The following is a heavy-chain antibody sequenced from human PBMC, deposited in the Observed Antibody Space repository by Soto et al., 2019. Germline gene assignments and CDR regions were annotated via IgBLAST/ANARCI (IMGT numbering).Heavy chain of an antibody. J-gene: IGHJ4*02. CDR2: IIPIFGTA. CDR3: AKDRFGRWRQMGARGGMDY. V-gene: IGHV1-69*06. CDR1: GGTFSSYA. Sequence: QVQLVQSGAEVKKPGSSVKVSCKASGGTFSSYAISWVRQAPGQGLEWMGGIIPIFGTANYAQKFQGRVTITADKSTSTAYMELSSLRSEDTAVYYCAKDRFGRWRQMGARGGMDYWGQGTLVTVSS. D-gene: IGHD1-26*01.